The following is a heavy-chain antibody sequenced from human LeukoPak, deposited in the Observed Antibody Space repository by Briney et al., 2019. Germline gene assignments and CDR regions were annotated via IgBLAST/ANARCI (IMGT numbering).Heavy chain of an antibody. D-gene: IGHD2-2*01. J-gene: IGHJ5*02. Sequence: SETLSLTCTVSGVSISSSSYYWGWIRQPPGKGLEWIGIIYYGGSTYYNPSLKTRLTISVDTSKTQFSLKLSSVTATDTAVYYCARRGYCSSTSCYEYWFDPWGQGTLVTVSS. CDR1: GVSISSSSYY. CDR3: ARRGYCSSTSCYEYWFDP. V-gene: IGHV4-39*01. CDR2: IYYGGST.